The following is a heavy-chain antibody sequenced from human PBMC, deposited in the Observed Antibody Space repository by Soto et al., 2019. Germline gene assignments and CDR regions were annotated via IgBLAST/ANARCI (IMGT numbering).Heavy chain of an antibody. D-gene: IGHD1-1*01. CDR2: ISYAGNT. Sequence: QVQLQESGPGVVKPSETLSLSCSVSGASISSYYWNWIRQSPGKRLEWIGYISYAGNTNYNPALESRVTISADTSNNQVSLTSTSVTAADTALYFCAREGVATVIGWFDLWGQGTPVTVSS. J-gene: IGHJ5*01. CDR1: GASISSYY. CDR3: AREGVATVIGWFDL. V-gene: IGHV4-59*01.